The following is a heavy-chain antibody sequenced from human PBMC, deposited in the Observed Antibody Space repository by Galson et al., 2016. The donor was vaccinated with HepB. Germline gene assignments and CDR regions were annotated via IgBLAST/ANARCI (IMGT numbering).Heavy chain of an antibody. CDR3: ARTQLAYYFDS. CDR1: GFTFMNYA. D-gene: IGHD1-7*01. CDR2: LSTSGFAT. V-gene: IGHV3-23*01. J-gene: IGHJ4*02. Sequence: SLRLSCATSGFTFMNYAFTWVRQAPGKGLEWVSTLSTSGFATYSAAVNGRFTISRDKSKSSVFLQMTSLRAEDTALYFCARTQLAYYFDSWGPGALVSISS.